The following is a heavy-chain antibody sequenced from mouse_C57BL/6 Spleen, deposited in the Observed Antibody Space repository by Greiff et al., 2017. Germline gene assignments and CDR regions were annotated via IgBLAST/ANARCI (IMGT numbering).Heavy chain of an antibody. V-gene: IGHV1-69*01. D-gene: IGHD2-1*01. CDR1: GYTFTSYW. CDR2: IDPSDSYT. J-gene: IGHJ4*01. Sequence: QVQLQQPGAELVMPGASVKLSCKASGYTFTSYWMHWVKQRPGQGLEWIGEIDPSDSYTNYNQKFKGKSTLTVDKSSSTAYMQLSSLPSEDSAVYYCARWGYYGNSSYYAMDYWGQGTSVTVSS. CDR3: ARWGYYGNSSYYAMDY.